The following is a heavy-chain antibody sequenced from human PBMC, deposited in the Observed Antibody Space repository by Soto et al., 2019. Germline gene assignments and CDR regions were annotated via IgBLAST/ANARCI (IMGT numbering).Heavy chain of an antibody. Sequence: GGSLRLSCAASGFTFDDYAMHWVRQVPGKGLEWVSSISWNSGSIGYADSVKGRFTISRDNAKNSLYLQMNSLRDEDTALYYCAKVATYYDGSGHCDYWGQGTLVTVSS. CDR3: AKVATYYDGSGHCDY. J-gene: IGHJ4*02. CDR1: GFTFDDYA. D-gene: IGHD3-22*01. CDR2: ISWNSGSI. V-gene: IGHV3-9*01.